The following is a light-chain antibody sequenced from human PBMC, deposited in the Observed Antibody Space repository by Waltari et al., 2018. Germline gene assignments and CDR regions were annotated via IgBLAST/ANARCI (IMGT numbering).Light chain of an antibody. CDR3: HQYNDGPPFN. J-gene: IGKJ2*01. Sequence: DIQMTQSPSSLSASVGDRVTITCRATQGISNHLAWFQQKPGEAPKSLIYAASSLQSGVPSKFSGSGSGTDFTLTISSLQSEDCAVYYCHQYNDGPPFNFGQGTKLEIK. V-gene: IGKV1-16*02. CDR1: QGISNH. CDR2: AAS.